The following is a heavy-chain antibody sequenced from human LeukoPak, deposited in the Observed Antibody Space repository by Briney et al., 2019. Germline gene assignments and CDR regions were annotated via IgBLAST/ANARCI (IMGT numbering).Heavy chain of an antibody. J-gene: IGHJ4*02. D-gene: IGHD2-2*01. CDR1: GFTFSSYG. CDR2: IWYDGSNK. V-gene: IGHV3-33*08. CDR3: AREDLGYCSSTSCYYDY. Sequence: GGSLSLSCAASGFTFSSYGLQRFGQPPAKGRQGWAVIWYDGSNKNYADSVKGRFAISRDNSKNTLYLQMNSLRAEDTAVYYCAREDLGYCSSTSCYYDYWGQGTLVTVSS.